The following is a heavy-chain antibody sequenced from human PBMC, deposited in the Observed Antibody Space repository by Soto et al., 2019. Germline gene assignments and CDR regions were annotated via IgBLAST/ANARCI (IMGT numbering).Heavy chain of an antibody. CDR2: ITTKTDVGPT. Sequence: PGGSLRLSCAASGFSFSNAWMSWVRQAPGKGLEWVGRITTKTDVGPTDYAAPVKGRFTILRDDSKNTLCLLMNSLKTEDTAVYYCTTDLPSGNWGQGTLVTVSS. J-gene: IGHJ4*02. CDR3: TTDLPSGN. D-gene: IGHD3-10*01. V-gene: IGHV3-15*01. CDR1: GFSFSNAW.